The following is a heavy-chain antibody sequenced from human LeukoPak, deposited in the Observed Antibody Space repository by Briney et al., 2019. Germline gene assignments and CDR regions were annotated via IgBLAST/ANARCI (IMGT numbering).Heavy chain of an antibody. Sequence: SVKVSCKASGGTFSSYAISWVRQAPGQGLEWMGGIIPIFGTANYAQKFQGRVTITTDEYTSTAYMELSSLRSEDTAVYYCARDIDYGGLFDYWGQGTLVTVSS. CDR3: ARDIDYGGLFDY. J-gene: IGHJ4*02. V-gene: IGHV1-69*05. CDR1: GGTFSSYA. CDR2: IIPIFGTA. D-gene: IGHD4-23*01.